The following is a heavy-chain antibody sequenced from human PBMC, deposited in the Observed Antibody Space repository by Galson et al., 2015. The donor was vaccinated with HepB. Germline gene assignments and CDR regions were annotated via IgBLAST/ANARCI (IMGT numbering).Heavy chain of an antibody. J-gene: IGHJ4*02. Sequence: QSGAEVTKPGESLKISCKGSGYSFTSYWIGWVRQMPGKGLEWMGIIYPGDSDTRYSPSFQGQVTISADKSISTAYLQWSSLKASDTAMYYCARLELPPAHTAMVGPTDYWGQGTLVTVSS. CDR1: GYSFTSYW. CDR2: IYPGDSDT. D-gene: IGHD5-18*01. V-gene: IGHV5-51*01. CDR3: ARLELPPAHTAMVGPTDY.